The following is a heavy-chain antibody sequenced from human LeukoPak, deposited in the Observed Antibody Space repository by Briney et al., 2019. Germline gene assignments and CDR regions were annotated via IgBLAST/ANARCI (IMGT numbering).Heavy chain of an antibody. J-gene: IGHJ4*02. CDR1: GFTFSSYA. CDR3: AKALSGWPNFDY. CDR2: ISSNGGST. D-gene: IGHD6-19*01. Sequence: GGSLRLSCAASGFTFSSYAMHWVRQAPGKGLEYVSAISSNGGSTYYANSVKGRFTISRDNSKNTLYLQMGSLRAEDTAVYYCAKALSGWPNFDYWGQGTLVTVSS. V-gene: IGHV3-64*01.